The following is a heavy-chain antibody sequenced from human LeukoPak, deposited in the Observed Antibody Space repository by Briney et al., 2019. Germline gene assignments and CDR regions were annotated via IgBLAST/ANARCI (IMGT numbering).Heavy chain of an antibody. J-gene: IGHJ5*02. CDR2: VYHSGTT. Sequence: PSETLSLTCVVNNGSFTENFWSWIRQPPGKGLEWIGEVYHSGTTNYNPSLKSRLSISADVSKKQFSLKLNSVTAADTAVYYCAREKFLGRLTRVLDTWGQGTLVTVSS. CDR3: AREKFLGRLTRVLDT. CDR1: NGSFTENF. V-gene: IGHV4-34*01. D-gene: IGHD3-3*01.